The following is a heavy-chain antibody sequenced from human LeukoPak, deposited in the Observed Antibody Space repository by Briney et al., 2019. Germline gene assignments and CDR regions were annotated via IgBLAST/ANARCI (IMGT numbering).Heavy chain of an antibody. D-gene: IGHD6-13*01. V-gene: IGHV3-7*04. CDR2: INQDGSAK. J-gene: IGHJ4*02. Sequence: GGSLRLSCAVYGFTFSSHWMSWVRQAPGKGLEWVANINQDGSAKSYVDSVKGRFTISRDNAKNSLYLQVNSLRAEDTAVYYCARVAAAGRGTDYWGQGTLVTVSS. CDR3: ARVAAAGRGTDY. CDR1: GFTFSSHW.